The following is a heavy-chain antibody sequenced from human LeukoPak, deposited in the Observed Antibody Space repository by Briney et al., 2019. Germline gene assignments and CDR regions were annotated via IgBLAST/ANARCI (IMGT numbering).Heavy chain of an antibody. CDR2: INPNSGGT. CDR1: GYTFTGYY. CDR3: ASFLDTGLPYYYYYYGMDV. V-gene: IGHV1-2*02. Sequence: ASVKVSCKASGYTFTGYYMHWVRQAPGQGLEWMGWINPNSGGTNYAQKFQGRVTMTRDTSISTAYMELSRLRSDDTAVYYCASFLDTGLPYYYYYYGMDVWGQGTTVTVSS. J-gene: IGHJ6*02. D-gene: IGHD2-15*01.